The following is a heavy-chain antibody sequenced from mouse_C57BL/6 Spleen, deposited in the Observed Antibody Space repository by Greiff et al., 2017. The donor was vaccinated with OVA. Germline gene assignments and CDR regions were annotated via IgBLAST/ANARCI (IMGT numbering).Heavy chain of an antibody. CDR3: ARVGFFTTVVEDY. V-gene: IGHV1-69*01. CDR2: IDPSDSYT. Sequence: QVQLQQSGAELVMPGASVKLSCKASGYTFTSYWMHWVKQRPGQGLEWIGEIDPSDSYTNYNQKFKGKSTLTVDKSSSTAYMQLSSLTSEDSAVYYCARVGFFTTVVEDYWGQGTTLTVSS. D-gene: IGHD1-1*01. J-gene: IGHJ2*01. CDR1: GYTFTSYW.